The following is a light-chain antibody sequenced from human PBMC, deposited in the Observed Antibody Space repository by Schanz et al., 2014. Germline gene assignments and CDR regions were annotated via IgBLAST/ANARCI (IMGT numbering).Light chain of an antibody. CDR1: SSDIGNYDY. J-gene: IGLJ3*02. CDR2: DVG. V-gene: IGLV2-14*03. CDR3: SFFWV. Sequence: QSALTQPASVSGSPGQSITISCTGTSSDIGNYDYVSWYRQHPGKAPKLIIYDVGDRPSGVSNRFSGSKSGNTASLTISGLQAEDEADLSSSFFWVFGGGTKLTVL.